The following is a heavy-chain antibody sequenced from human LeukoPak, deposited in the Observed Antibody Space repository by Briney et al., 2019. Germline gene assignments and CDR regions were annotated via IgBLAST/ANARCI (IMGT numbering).Heavy chain of an antibody. Sequence: PSETLSLTCTVSGGSISTYFWSWIRQSPGEGLEWIGYVHAGGNTKYSPSLESRVTLSIDTSKNQFSLTLSFVTAADTAIYYCARLLRWSEDGFDIWGQGTVVAISS. CDR3: ARLLRWSEDGFDI. J-gene: IGHJ3*02. V-gene: IGHV4-4*09. D-gene: IGHD2-15*01. CDR2: VHAGGNT. CDR1: GGSISTYF.